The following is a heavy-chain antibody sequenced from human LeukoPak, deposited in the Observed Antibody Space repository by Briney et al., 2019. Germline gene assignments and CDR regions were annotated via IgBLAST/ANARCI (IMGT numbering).Heavy chain of an antibody. Sequence: ASVKVSCKASGYTFTSYDINWVRQASGQGLEWMGWMNPNSGNTGYAQKFQGRVTMTRNTSISTAYMELSSLRSEDTAVSYCARGYVVYYYYYGMDVWGQGTTVTVSS. V-gene: IGHV1-8*01. CDR2: MNPNSGNT. J-gene: IGHJ6*02. CDR1: GYTFTSYD. CDR3: ARGYVVYYYYYGMDV. D-gene: IGHD2-15*01.